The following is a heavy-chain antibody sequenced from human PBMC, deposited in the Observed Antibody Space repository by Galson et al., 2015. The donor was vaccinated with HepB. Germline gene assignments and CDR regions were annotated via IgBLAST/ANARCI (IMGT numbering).Heavy chain of an antibody. D-gene: IGHD2-15*01. CDR2: IIPIFGTA. Sequence: QSGAEVKKPGESLRISCKASGGTFSSYAISWVRQAPGQGLEWMGGIIPIFGTANYAQKFQGRVTITADESTSTAYMELSSLRSEDTAVYYCARVISRYCSGGSCYSSYYYYGMDVWGQGTTVTVSS. CDR1: GGTFSSYA. V-gene: IGHV1-69*01. CDR3: ARVISRYCSGGSCYSSYYYYGMDV. J-gene: IGHJ6*02.